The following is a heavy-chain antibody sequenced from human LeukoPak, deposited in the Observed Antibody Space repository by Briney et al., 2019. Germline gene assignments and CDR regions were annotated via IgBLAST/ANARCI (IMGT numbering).Heavy chain of an antibody. Sequence: PGGSLRLSCAASGFTFSSYGMSWVRQAPGEGLEWVSSISRSGGSTHYADSVKGRFTISRDNSKNMLSLQMNSLRAEDTAVYYCAKGMGYASGSSYSYYYYMDVWGKGTTVTISS. V-gene: IGHV3-23*01. CDR2: ISRSGGST. J-gene: IGHJ6*03. CDR3: AKGMGYASGSSYSYYYYMDV. D-gene: IGHD3-10*01. CDR1: GFTFSSYG.